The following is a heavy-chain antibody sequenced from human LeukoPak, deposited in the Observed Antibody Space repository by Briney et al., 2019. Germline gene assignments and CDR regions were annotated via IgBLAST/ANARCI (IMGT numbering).Heavy chain of an antibody. J-gene: IGHJ6*03. D-gene: IGHD2-2*01. CDR3: AKDLGYRSSTSCYWYYYYMDV. CDR1: GFTFSYYG. V-gene: IGHV3-30*18. CDR2: ISFDGSNT. Sequence: GGSLRLSCAASGFTFSYYGMHWVRQAPGKGLEWVAIISFDGSNTYYADSVKGRFTISRDNSKNTVYLQMNSLRGEDTAVYYCAKDLGYRSSTSCYWYYYYMDVWGKGTTVTVSS.